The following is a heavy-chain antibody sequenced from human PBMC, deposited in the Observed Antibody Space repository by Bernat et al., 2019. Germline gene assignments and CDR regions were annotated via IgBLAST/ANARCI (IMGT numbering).Heavy chain of an antibody. J-gene: IGHJ4*02. CDR3: ARGREYSSSSGGDY. V-gene: IGHV3-30*04. CDR2: ISYDGRNK. D-gene: IGHD6-6*01. Sequence: QVQLVESGGGVVQPGRSLRLSCAASGFTFSSYAMHWVRQAPGKGLEWVAVISYDGRNKYYADSVKGRFTISRDNSKNTLYLQMNSLRAEDTAVYYCARGREYSSSSGGDYWGQGTLVTVSS. CDR1: GFTFSSYA.